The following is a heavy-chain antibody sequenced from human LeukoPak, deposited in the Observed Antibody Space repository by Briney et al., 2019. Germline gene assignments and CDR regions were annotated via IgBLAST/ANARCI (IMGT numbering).Heavy chain of an antibody. CDR2: IYPGDSDT. CDR3: ARQYYDFWKRDLYYYMDV. J-gene: IGHJ6*03. D-gene: IGHD3-3*01. V-gene: IGHV5-51*01. CDR1: GYSFTSYW. Sequence: GESLKISCKGSGYSFTSYWIGWVRQMPGKGLEWMGIIYPGDSDTRYSPSFQGQVTISADKSISTAYLQWSSLKASDTAMYYCARQYYDFWKRDLYYYMDVWGKGTTVTVSS.